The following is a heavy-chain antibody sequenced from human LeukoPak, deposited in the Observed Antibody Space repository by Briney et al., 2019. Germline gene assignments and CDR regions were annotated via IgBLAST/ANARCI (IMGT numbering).Heavy chain of an antibody. CDR1: GFTFRNYV. CDR2: TSSDLNVK. J-gene: IGHJ4*02. V-gene: IGHV3-30-3*01. D-gene: IGHD3-10*01. CDR3: AREGYYGSGSPPSLYFDY. Sequence: GGSLRLSCAASGFTFRNYVTHWVRQAPGKGLEWVAVTSSDLNVKLYADSVKGRFTISRDNSRSTLYLQMNSLRPEDTAIYYCAREGYYGSGSPPSLYFDYWGQGTLVTVSS.